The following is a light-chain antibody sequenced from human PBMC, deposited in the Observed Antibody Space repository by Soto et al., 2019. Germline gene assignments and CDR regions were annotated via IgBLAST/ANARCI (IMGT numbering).Light chain of an antibody. CDR1: SSNIGAGYD. CDR3: QSYDSSLSAVV. CDR2: GNT. V-gene: IGLV1-40*01. Sequence: QAVVTQPPSVSGAPGQRVTIPCTGSSSNIGAGYDVHWYQQLPGTAPKLLIHGNTNRPSGVPDRFSGSKSGTSASLAITGLQADDEADYYCQSYDSSLSAVVFGGGTKLTVL. J-gene: IGLJ2*01.